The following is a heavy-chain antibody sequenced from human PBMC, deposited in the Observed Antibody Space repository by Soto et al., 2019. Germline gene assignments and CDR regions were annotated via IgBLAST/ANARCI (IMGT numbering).Heavy chain of an antibody. D-gene: IGHD5-18*01. J-gene: IGHJ6*02. CDR3: ARDRLDTAMVYGMDV. V-gene: IGHV4-59*01. CDR2: IYYSGST. Sequence: PSETLSLTCTVSGGSISDFYWSWIRQPPGKGLEWIGYIYYSGSTNYNPSLKSRVTISVXXXXXXFXLXLXXXSPADTAVYYCARDRLDTAMVYGMDVWGQGTVVTVSS. CDR1: GGSISDFY.